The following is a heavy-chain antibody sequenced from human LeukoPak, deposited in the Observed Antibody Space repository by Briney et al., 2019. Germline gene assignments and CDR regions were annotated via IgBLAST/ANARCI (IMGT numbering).Heavy chain of an antibody. CDR2: LSGNSDRT. J-gene: IGHJ1*01. CDR3: AKGHGDYVPAEYLQH. V-gene: IGHV3-23*01. CDR1: GLTFSNYA. D-gene: IGHD4-17*01. Sequence: GGSLRLSCAGSGLTFSNYAMTWVGQAPGKGLEGVSSLSGNSDRTYYADSVKGRFTISRDNSKNTVTLQMNSRRAEDTAVYSCAKGHGDYVPAEYLQHWGQGTLVTVSS.